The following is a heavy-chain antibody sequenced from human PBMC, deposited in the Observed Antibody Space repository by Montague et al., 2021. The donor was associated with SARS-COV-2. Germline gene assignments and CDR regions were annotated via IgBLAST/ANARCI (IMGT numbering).Heavy chain of an antibody. CDR1: GGSISSSSYY. Sequence: SETLSITCTVSGGSISSSSYYWGWIRQPPGKGLEWIGSIYYSGSTYYNPSLKSRITISVDTSKNQLSRKLSSVTAADTAVYYCARHGKTRIAMIVVVIGCFDYCGQGTLVTVSS. J-gene: IGHJ4*02. CDR2: IYYSGST. V-gene: IGHV4-39*01. CDR3: ARHGKTRIAMIVVVIGCFDY. D-gene: IGHD3-22*01.